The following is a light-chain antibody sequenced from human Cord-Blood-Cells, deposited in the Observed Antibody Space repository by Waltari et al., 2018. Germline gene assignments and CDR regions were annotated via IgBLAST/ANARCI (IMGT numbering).Light chain of an antibody. CDR1: SSDGGGYDY. Sequence: QSALTPPPSASGSPGQSVPISCTGTSSDGGGYDYVTWYQQHPGKAPKLMIYEVSKRPSGVPDRFSGSKAGNTASLTVSGLQAEDEADYYCSSYAGSNNYVFGTGTKVTVL. CDR3: SSYAGSNNYV. V-gene: IGLV2-8*01. CDR2: EVS. J-gene: IGLJ1*01.